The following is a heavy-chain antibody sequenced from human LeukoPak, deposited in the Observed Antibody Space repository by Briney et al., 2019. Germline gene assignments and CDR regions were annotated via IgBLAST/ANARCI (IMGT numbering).Heavy chain of an antibody. CDR3: ARQKVEWELLPWSAFDI. CDR1: GYTFTGYY. CDR2: INPNSGGA. V-gene: IGHV1-2*02. J-gene: IGHJ3*02. Sequence: ASVKVSCKASGYTFTGYYMHWVRQAPGQGLEWMGWINPNSGGANYAQKFQGRVTMTRDTSISTAYMELSRLRSEDTAVYYCARQKVEWELLPWSAFDIWGQGTMVTVSS. D-gene: IGHD1-26*01.